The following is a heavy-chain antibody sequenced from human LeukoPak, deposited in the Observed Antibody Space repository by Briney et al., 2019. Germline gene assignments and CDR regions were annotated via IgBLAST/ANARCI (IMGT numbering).Heavy chain of an antibody. J-gene: IGHJ4*02. CDR1: GFTFSSHG. V-gene: IGHV3-33*01. CDR2: IWYDGSDE. CDR3: ARDGGYHSSGPFDY. D-gene: IGHD3-22*01. Sequence: GGSLRLSCAASGFTFSSHGMHWVRQAPGKGLEWVSIIWYDGSDEYYADSVKGRFTISRDNSRNTLYLQMNSLRAEDTAVYYCARDGGYHSSGPFDYWGQGTLVTVSS.